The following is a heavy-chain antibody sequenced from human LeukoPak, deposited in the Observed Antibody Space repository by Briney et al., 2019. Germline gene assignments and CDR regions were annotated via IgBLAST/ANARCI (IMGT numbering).Heavy chain of an antibody. D-gene: IGHD1-1*01. CDR2: INPKSGGT. CDR3: SRGSITNWNWFDP. CDR1: GYVFTDYS. V-gene: IGHV1-2*02. Sequence: ASVKVSCKASGYVFTDYSIHWVRQAPGQGLEWVGWINPKSGGTNSAQKFQGRVTMTRDTSITTAYMELSRLTSDDTAVYYCSRGSITNWNWFDPWGQETLVTVSS. J-gene: IGHJ5*02.